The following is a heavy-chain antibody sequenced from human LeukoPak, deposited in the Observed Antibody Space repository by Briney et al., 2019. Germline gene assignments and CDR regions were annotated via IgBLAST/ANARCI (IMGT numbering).Heavy chain of an antibody. D-gene: IGHD4-17*01. Sequence: SGGSLRLSCAASGFTFSSYSMNWVRQAPGKGLEWVLSISSSSSYIYYADSVKGRFTISRDNAKNSLYLQMNSLRAEDTAVYYCAREPTTVTTAFDYWGQGTLVTVSS. CDR1: GFTFSSYS. V-gene: IGHV3-21*01. CDR2: ISSSSSYI. J-gene: IGHJ4*02. CDR3: AREPTTVTTAFDY.